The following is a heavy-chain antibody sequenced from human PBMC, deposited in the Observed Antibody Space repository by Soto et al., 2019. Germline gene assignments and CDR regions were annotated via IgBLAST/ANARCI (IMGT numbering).Heavy chain of an antibody. CDR3: ARVFFRLFAFDI. CDR1: GYTFTTYG. Sequence: QVQLVQSGGEVKKPGASVKVSCKASGYTFTTYGISWVRQAPGQGLEWMGWISAYNGNTSYAQKLQVRVTMTTDTSTSTAYMELRSLRSDDTAVYYCARVFFRLFAFDIWGQGTMVTVSS. D-gene: IGHD3-22*01. V-gene: IGHV1-18*01. J-gene: IGHJ3*02. CDR2: ISAYNGNT.